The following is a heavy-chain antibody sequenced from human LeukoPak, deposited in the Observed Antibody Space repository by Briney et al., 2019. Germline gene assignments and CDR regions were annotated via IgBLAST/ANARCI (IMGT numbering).Heavy chain of an antibody. D-gene: IGHD1-26*01. CDR2: IYLGDSDP. Sequence: GESLKISCKGSGYSFPSYWIGWVRQMPGKGLEWMGIIYLGDSDPRYSPSFQGQVTISADKSISTAYLQWSSLKASDTAMYYCASVRSESYSEDAFDIWGQGTMVTVSS. CDR3: ASVRSESYSEDAFDI. CDR1: GYSFPSYW. J-gene: IGHJ3*02. V-gene: IGHV5-51*01.